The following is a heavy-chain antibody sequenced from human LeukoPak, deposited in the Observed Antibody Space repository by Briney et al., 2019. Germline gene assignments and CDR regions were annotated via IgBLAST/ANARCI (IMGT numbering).Heavy chain of an antibody. CDR3: ARGSSELSVRGLYYGMDV. CDR2: IYYSGST. J-gene: IGHJ6*02. V-gene: IGHV4-31*03. CDR1: GGSISSGGYY. Sequence: PSQTLSLTCTVSGGSISSGGYYWSWIRQHPGKGLEWIGYIYYSGSTYYNPSLKSRVTISVDTSKNQFSLKLSSVTAADTAVYYCARGSSELSVRGLYYGMDVWGQGTTVTVSS. D-gene: IGHD3-10*01.